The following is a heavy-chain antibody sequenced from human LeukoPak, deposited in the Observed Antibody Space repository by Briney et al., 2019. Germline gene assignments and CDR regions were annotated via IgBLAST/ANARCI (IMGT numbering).Heavy chain of an antibody. CDR3: ARSGYCSSPSSCYNWFDP. D-gene: IGHD2-2*01. J-gene: IGHJ5*02. Sequence: SETLSLTCTVSGYSINSGYYWGWIRQPPGKGLEWIGSIDHSGTTHYNPSLKSRTTISLDTSRNYFSLNLNSVTAADTAVYYCARSGYCSSPSSCYNWFDPWGQGTLVTVSS. V-gene: IGHV4-38-2*02. CDR2: IDHSGTT. CDR1: GYSINSGYY.